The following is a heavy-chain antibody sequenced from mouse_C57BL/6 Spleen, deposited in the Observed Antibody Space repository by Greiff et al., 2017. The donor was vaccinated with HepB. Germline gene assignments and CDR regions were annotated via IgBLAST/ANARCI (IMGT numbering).Heavy chain of an antibody. Sequence: VKLMESGPGLVAPSQSLSITCTVSGFSLTSYGVHWVRQPPGKGLEWLVVIWSDGSTTYNSALKSRLSISKDNSKSQVFLKMNSLQTDDTAMYYCARHSYYGSSYYFDYWGQGTTLTVSS. V-gene: IGHV2-6-1*01. D-gene: IGHD1-1*01. CDR1: GFSLTSYG. CDR2: IWSDGST. J-gene: IGHJ2*01. CDR3: ARHSYYGSSYYFDY.